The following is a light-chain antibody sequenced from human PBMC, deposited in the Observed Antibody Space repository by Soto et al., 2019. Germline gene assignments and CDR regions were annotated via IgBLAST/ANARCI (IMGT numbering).Light chain of an antibody. CDR1: QTISSN. CDR2: AAS. Sequence: DIQMTQSPSSLSASVGDRVTIACRAGQTISSNLNWYQQKPGKAPKLLIYAASTLLSGVPSRFSGSRSGTDFTITISSLQPEDFVTYYCQQSYGTPYTFGRGTKLEIK. V-gene: IGKV1-39*01. J-gene: IGKJ2*01. CDR3: QQSYGTPYT.